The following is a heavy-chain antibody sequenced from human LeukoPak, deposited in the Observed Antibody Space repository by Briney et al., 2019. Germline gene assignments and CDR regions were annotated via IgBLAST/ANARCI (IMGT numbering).Heavy chain of an antibody. V-gene: IGHV3-30*02. CDR1: GFTFSSFG. CDR3: AKASSSSHYYYYGMDV. Sequence: GGSLRLSCAASGFTFSSFGMHWVRQAPGKGLEWVAVIWYDGSNKYYADSVKGRFTISRDNSKNTLYLQMNSLRAEDTAVYYCAKASSSSHYYYYGMDVWGQGTTVTVSS. D-gene: IGHD6-6*01. J-gene: IGHJ6*02. CDR2: IWYDGSNK.